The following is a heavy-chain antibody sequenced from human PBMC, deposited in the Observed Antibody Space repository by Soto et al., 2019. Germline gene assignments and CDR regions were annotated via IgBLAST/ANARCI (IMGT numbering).Heavy chain of an antibody. V-gene: IGHV4-59*01. CDR2: IYYSGST. J-gene: IGHJ4*02. Sequence: SEPLSHTCTVSDGSISSYYWSWIRKHPGKGLEWIGYIYYSGSTNYNPSLKSRVTISVDTSKNQFSLKLSSVTAADTAVYYCARGGNLYYYDSSGYWDYWGQGTLVTVSS. CDR3: ARGGNLYYYDSSGYWDY. D-gene: IGHD3-22*01. CDR1: DGSISSYY.